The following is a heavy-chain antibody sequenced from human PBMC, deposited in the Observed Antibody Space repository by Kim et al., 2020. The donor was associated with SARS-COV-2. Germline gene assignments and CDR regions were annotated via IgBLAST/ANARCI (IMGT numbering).Heavy chain of an antibody. Sequence: SETLSLTCTVSGGSISSGGYYWSWIRQHPGKGLEWIGYIYYSGSTYYNPSLKSRVTISVDTSKNQFSLKLSSVTAADTAVYYCARVCTATVTIVRGYYMDVWGKGTTVTVSS. J-gene: IGHJ6*03. V-gene: IGHV4-31*03. D-gene: IGHD4-17*01. CDR2: IYYSGST. CDR3: ARVCTATVTIVRGYYMDV. CDR1: GGSISSGGYY.